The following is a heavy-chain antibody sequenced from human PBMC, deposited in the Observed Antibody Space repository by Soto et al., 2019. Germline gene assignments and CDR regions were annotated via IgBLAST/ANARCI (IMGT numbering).Heavy chain of an antibody. CDR3: AGYCSGGSCYSDAFDI. V-gene: IGHV1-69*01. Sequence: QVQLVQSGAEVKKPGSSVKVSCKASGGTFSSYAISWVRQAPGQGLEWMGGIIPIFGTANYAQKFQGRVTITADESTSTAYMELSSRRSEDTAVYYCAGYCSGGSCYSDAFDIWGQGTMVTVSS. CDR1: GGTFSSYA. J-gene: IGHJ3*02. D-gene: IGHD2-15*01. CDR2: IIPIFGTA.